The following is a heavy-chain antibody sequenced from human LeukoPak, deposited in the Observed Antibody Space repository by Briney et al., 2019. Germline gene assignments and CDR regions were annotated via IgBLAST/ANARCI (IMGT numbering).Heavy chain of an antibody. D-gene: IGHD3-22*01. V-gene: IGHV3-30*02. J-gene: IGHJ4*02. CDR3: VKVDT. Sequence: SGGSLRLSCAASGFSFSSYGMHWVRQSPGKGLDWVAFIRNDGNKKNYAESVKGRFTISRDNSRNTLYLQMDSLSAEDTAVYYCVKVDTWGQGTLVTVSS. CDR1: GFSFSSYG. CDR2: IRNDGNKK.